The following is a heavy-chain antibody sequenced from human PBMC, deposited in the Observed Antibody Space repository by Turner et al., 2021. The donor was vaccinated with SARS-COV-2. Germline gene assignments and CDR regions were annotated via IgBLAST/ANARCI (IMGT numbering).Heavy chain of an antibody. CDR3: AKQQGLYSNPMYYFDY. J-gene: IGHJ4*02. V-gene: IGHV3-30*18. CDR1: GFTFSSYG. D-gene: IGHD4-4*01. CDR2: TAYDGSNK. Sequence: QMQLIESGGGVVQPGRSLRLSCAAYGFTFSSYGMHWVRQAPGKGLEWVAVTAYDGSNKCYADSVKGRFTISRDNSKNTLYLQMNSLRAEDTAVYYCAKQQGLYSNPMYYFDYWGQGTLVTVSS.